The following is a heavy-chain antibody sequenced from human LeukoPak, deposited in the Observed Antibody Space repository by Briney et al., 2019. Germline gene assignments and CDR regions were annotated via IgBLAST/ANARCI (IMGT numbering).Heavy chain of an antibody. Sequence: SSETLSLTCIVSGGSISTSAYYWSWIRQPPGKGLEWIGEINHSGSTNYNPSLKSRVTISVDTSKNQFSLKLSSVTAADTAVYYCASTPSGTFDYWGQGTLVTVSS. CDR3: ASTPSGTFDY. CDR1: GGSISTSAYY. D-gene: IGHD1-26*01. J-gene: IGHJ4*02. CDR2: INHSGST. V-gene: IGHV4-34*01.